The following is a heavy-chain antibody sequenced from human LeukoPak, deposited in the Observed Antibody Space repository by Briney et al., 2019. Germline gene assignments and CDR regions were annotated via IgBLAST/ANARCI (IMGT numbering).Heavy chain of an antibody. CDR3: ARDSGGPYYYGSGSYSNPGYFDY. D-gene: IGHD3-10*01. Sequence: PGGSLRLSCAASGFSFSSYWMSWVRQAPGKGLEWVATIKQDGGEKYYVDSVKGRFTISRDNAKNSLHLQMNSLRADDTAVYFCARDSGGPYYYGSGSYSNPGYFDYWGQGTLVTVSS. J-gene: IGHJ4*02. CDR2: IKQDGGEK. CDR1: GFSFSSYW. V-gene: IGHV3-7*03.